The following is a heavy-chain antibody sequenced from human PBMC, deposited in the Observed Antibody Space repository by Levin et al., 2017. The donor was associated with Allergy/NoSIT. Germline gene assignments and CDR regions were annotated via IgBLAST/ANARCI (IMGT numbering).Heavy chain of an antibody. CDR1: GFTFSSYG. CDR3: AKVLYDDFWSGYSPVNYYYYGMDV. CDR2: ISYDGSNK. V-gene: IGHV3-30*18. D-gene: IGHD3-3*01. Sequence: GGSLRLSCAASGFTFSSYGMHWVRQAPGKGLEWVAVISYDGSNKYYADSVKGRFTISRDNSKNTLYLQMNSLRAEDTAVYYCAKVLYDDFWSGYSPVNYYYYGMDVWGQGTTVTVSS. J-gene: IGHJ6*02.